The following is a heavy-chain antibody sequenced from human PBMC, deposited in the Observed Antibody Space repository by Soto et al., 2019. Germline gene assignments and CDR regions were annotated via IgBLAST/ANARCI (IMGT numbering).Heavy chain of an antibody. CDR3: ARDLIRFGASNWFDP. Sequence: GASVKVSCKASGGTFSSYAISWVRQAPGQGLEWMGGIIPIFGTANYAQKFQGRVTITADESTSTAYMELSSLRSGDTAVYYCARDLIRFGASNWFDPWGQGTLVTVSS. CDR2: IIPIFGTA. D-gene: IGHD3-10*01. J-gene: IGHJ5*02. V-gene: IGHV1-69*13. CDR1: GGTFSSYA.